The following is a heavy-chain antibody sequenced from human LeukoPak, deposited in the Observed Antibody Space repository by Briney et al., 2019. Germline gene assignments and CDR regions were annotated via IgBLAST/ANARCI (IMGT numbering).Heavy chain of an antibody. V-gene: IGHV1-18*01. CDR2: ISAYNGNT. CDR3: ASWMYSSSSLFAY. D-gene: IGHD6-6*01. Sequence: GASVKVSCKASGYTFTSYGISWVRQAPGQGLEWMGWISAYNGNTNYAQKFQGRVTITTDESTSTAYMELSSLRSEDTAVYYCASWMYSSSSLFAYWGQGTLVTVSS. J-gene: IGHJ4*02. CDR1: GYTFTSYG.